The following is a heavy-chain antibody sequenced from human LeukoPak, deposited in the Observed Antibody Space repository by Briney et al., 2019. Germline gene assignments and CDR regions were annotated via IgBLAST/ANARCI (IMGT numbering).Heavy chain of an antibody. D-gene: IGHD2-21*01. CDR3: ARLPAPLPH. V-gene: IGHV4-59*08. CDR2: IYYSGST. CDR1: GGSITPYY. J-gene: IGHJ4*02. Sequence: SETLSLTCTVSGGSITPYYWSWIRQPPGKGLEWIGYIYYSGSTNYNPSLKSRVTISVDTSKNQFSLKLSSVTAADTAVYYCARLPAPLPHWGQGTLVTVSS.